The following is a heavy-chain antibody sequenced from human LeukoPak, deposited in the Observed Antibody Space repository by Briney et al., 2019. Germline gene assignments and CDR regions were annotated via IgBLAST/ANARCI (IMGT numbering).Heavy chain of an antibody. D-gene: IGHD6-13*01. CDR1: GGSISSYY. CDR2: IYTSGST. V-gene: IGHV4-4*07. CDR3: ARGGLSIAAAGSWGAFDI. J-gene: IGHJ3*02. Sequence: SETLSLTCTVSGGSISSYYWSWIRQPAGKGLEWIGRIYTSGSTNYNPSLKSRVTMSVDTSKNQFSLKLSSVTAADTTVYYCARGGLSIAAAGSWGAFDIWGQGTMVTVSS.